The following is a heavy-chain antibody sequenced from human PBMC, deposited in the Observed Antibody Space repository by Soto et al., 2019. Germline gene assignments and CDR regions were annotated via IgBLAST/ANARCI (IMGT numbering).Heavy chain of an antibody. CDR2: IYFTGNT. CDR1: GGSLTSSSHF. V-gene: IGHV4-39*01. D-gene: IGHD6-25*01. Sequence: SETLSLTCSASGGSLTSSSHFWGWVRQPPGKGLEWIGTIYFTGNTYYTPSLKSRLTMSIDTSKNEFSLRLNSVTAADTAVYYCAGQTFTIAAASYGRSNWLERGGPGTRVTVAS. CDR3: AGQTFTIAAASYGRSNWLER. J-gene: IGHJ5*02.